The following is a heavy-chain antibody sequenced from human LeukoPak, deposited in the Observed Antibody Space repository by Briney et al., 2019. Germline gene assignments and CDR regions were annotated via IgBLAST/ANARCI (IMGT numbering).Heavy chain of an antibody. J-gene: IGHJ3*02. CDR2: IIPILGIA. V-gene: IGHV1-69*04. CDR3: AEAGSYIDAFDI. Sequence: SVKVSCKASGGTFSSYAISWVRQAPGQGLEWMGRIIPILGIANYAQKFQGRVTITADKSTSTAYMELSSLRSEDTAVYHCAEAGSYIDAFDIWGQGTMVTVSS. D-gene: IGHD1-26*01. CDR1: GGTFSSYA.